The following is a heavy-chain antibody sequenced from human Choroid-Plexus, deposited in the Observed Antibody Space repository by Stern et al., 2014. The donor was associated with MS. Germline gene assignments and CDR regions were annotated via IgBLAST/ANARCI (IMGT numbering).Heavy chain of an antibody. V-gene: IGHV3-30*18. CDR2: GSYDGSNK. CDR3: AKDRQYLTYFFDH. D-gene: IGHD2-8*01. CDR1: GFTFGSCA. Sequence: VQLVQSGGGVVQPGRPLRLSCAASGFTFGSCAMHWVRQAPGKGLEWVAGGSYDGSNKYYADSVKGRVTVSRDNSQNTLYMQMSSLRAEDTAVYYCAKDRQYLTYFFDHWGQGSLVTVSS. J-gene: IGHJ5*02.